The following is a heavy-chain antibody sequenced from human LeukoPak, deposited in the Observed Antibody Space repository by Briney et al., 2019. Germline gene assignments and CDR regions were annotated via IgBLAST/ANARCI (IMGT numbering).Heavy chain of an antibody. Sequence: GGSLRLSCTGSGFTFSSYSMNWVRQAPGKGLEWVSSISSSSSYIYYADSVKGRFTISRDNAKNSLYLQMNSLRAEDTAVYYCAREGSGGSCDYWGQGTLVTVSS. V-gene: IGHV3-21*01. D-gene: IGHD2-15*01. J-gene: IGHJ4*02. CDR3: AREGSGGSCDY. CDR1: GFTFSSYS. CDR2: ISSSSSYI.